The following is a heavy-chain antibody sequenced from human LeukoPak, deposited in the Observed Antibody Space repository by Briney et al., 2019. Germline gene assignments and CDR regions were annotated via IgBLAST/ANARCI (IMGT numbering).Heavy chain of an antibody. CDR1: GGTFSSYA. Sequence: ASVKVSCKASGGTFSSYAISWVRQAPGQGLEWMGWISAYNGNTNYAQKLQGRVTMTTDTSTSTAYMELRSLRSDDTAVYYCARGGPYGSGSRTPDYWGQGTLVTVSS. CDR3: ARGGPYGSGSRTPDY. D-gene: IGHD3-10*01. CDR2: ISAYNGNT. J-gene: IGHJ4*02. V-gene: IGHV1-18*01.